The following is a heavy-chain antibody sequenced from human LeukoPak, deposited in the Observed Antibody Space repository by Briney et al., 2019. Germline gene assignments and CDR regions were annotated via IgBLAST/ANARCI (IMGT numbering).Heavy chain of an antibody. V-gene: IGHV4-39*01. D-gene: IGHD3-10*01. CDR2: IYYSGST. Sequence: PSETLSLTCTVSGGSISSSSYYWGWIRQPPGKGLEWMGGIYYSGSTYYNPSLKSRVTISVDTSKNQFSLKLSSVTAADTAVYYCARGGRGSGSYYVLPKYYFDYWGQGTLVTVSS. J-gene: IGHJ4*02. CDR1: GGSISSSSYY. CDR3: ARGGRGSGSYYVLPKYYFDY.